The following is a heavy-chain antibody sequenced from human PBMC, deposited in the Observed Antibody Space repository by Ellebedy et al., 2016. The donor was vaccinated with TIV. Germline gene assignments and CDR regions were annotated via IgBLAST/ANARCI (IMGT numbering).Heavy chain of an antibody. CDR2: IYWEDDK. J-gene: IGHJ4*02. Sequence: SGPTLVXPTQTLTLTCTFSGFSLTTSGVGVGWIRQPPGKTLEWLAIIYWEDDKRYIPSLKTRLTITKDTSKNQVLLTITNMDPVDTATYYCALRRLEAAVNWGQGTLVTVSS. CDR3: ALRRLEAAVN. V-gene: IGHV2-5*02. CDR1: GFSLTTSGVG. D-gene: IGHD6-25*01.